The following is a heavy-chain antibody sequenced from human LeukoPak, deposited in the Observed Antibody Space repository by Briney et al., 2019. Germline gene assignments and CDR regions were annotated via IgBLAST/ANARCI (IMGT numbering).Heavy chain of an antibody. CDR2: ISAYNGNT. V-gene: IGHV1-18*04. CDR1: GYTFTSYG. CDR3: ARKVAGTLWRISDAFDI. J-gene: IGHJ3*02. D-gene: IGHD6-19*01. Sequence: ASVKVSCKASGYTFTSYGISWVRQAPGQGLEWMGWISAYNGNTNYAQKLQGRVTMTTDTSTSTAYMELRSLRSDDTAVYYCARKVAGTLWRISDAFDIWGQGTMVTVSS.